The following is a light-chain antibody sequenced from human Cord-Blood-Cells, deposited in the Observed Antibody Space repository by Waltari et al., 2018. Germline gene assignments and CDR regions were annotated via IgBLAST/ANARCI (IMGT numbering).Light chain of an antibody. J-gene: IGKJ5*01. Sequence: DIVMTQSPDSLAVSLGERATINCKSCHSVLYSSNNKTYLAWYQQKPGQPPKLLIYWASTRESGVPDRFSGSGSGTDFTLTISSLQAEDVAVYYCQQYYSTPITFGQGTRLEIK. CDR1: HSVLYSSNNKTY. V-gene: IGKV4-1*01. CDR3: QQYYSTPIT. CDR2: WAS.